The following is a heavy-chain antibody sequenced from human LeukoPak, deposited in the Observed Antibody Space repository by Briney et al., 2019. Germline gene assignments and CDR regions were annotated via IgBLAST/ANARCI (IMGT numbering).Heavy chain of an antibody. Sequence: ASVKVSCKASGYSFTNYGITWVRQAPGQGLECMGWISTYNTNTHYAQKFQGRVTMTTDTSTSTAYMELRSLTSDDTAVYYCARRYCTSPSCYRPSYMDVWGKGTTVTVSS. D-gene: IGHD2-2*01. CDR2: ISTYNTNT. J-gene: IGHJ6*03. V-gene: IGHV1-18*01. CDR1: GYSFTNYG. CDR3: ARRYCTSPSCYRPSYMDV.